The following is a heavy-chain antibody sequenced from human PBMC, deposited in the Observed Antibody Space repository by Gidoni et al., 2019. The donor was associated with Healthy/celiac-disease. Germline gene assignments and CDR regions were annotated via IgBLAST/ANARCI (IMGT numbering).Heavy chain of an antibody. CDR1: GGSIGNINYY. V-gene: IGHV4-39*01. J-gene: IGHJ5*02. CDR2: SYYSGST. D-gene: IGHD2-2*01. CDR3: ACRARAWRWFDP. Sequence: QLQLQESGPGLVKPSATLSLTCTVSGGSIGNINYYWGWIRQPPGKDLEWIGSSYYSGSTYYNPSLQSRVTISVETSKNQFSLRLSSVTAADTAVYYCACRARAWRWFDPWGQGTLVTVSS.